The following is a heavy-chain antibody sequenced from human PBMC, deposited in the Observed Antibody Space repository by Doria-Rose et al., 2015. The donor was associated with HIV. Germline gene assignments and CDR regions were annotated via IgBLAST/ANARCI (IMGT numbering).Heavy chain of an antibody. Sequence: QVTLKESGPVPVKPTETLTLTCTVSGVSLSSPGMGVSWIRQPPGKALEWLGNIFSDDERSYKTSLKSRLIISRGTSKSQVVLTMTDMDPVDTATYYSARIKSSRWYHKYYFDFWGQGTLVIVSA. J-gene: IGHJ4*02. CDR3: ARIKSSRWYHKYYFDF. CDR2: IFSDDER. V-gene: IGHV2-26*01. CDR1: GVSLSSPGMG. D-gene: IGHD6-13*01.